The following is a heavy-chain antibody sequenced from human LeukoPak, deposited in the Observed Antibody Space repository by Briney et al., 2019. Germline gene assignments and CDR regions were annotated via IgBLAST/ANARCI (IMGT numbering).Heavy chain of an antibody. J-gene: IGHJ4*02. Sequence: SETLSLTCTVSGYSISSGYYWGWIRQPPGKGLEWIGSISHSGITYYNASLKSRVRISVDTSKNQFSLKLSSVTAADTAVYYCARDLGDYWSGFRSYFFDYWGQGTLVTVSS. V-gene: IGHV4-38-2*02. D-gene: IGHD3-3*01. CDR3: ARDLGDYWSGFRSYFFDY. CDR1: GYSISSGYY. CDR2: ISHSGIT.